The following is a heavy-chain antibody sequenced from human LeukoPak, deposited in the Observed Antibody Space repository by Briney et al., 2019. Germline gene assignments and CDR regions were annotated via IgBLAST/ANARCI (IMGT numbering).Heavy chain of an antibody. V-gene: IGHV4-4*07. CDR2: IYTSGST. J-gene: IGHJ3*02. Sequence: SETLSLTCTVSGGSISSYYWSWVRQPAGKGLEWIGRIYTSGSTNYNPSLKSRVTISVDTSKNQFSLKLSSVTAADTAVYYCARGQQPGAFDIWGQGTMVTVSS. CDR3: ARGQQPGAFDI. D-gene: IGHD6-13*01. CDR1: GGSISSYY.